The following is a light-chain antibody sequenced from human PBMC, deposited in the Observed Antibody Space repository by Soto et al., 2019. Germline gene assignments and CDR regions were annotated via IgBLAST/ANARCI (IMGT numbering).Light chain of an antibody. V-gene: IGKV3-15*01. CDR3: EQYNNWPIT. J-gene: IGKJ5*01. CDR1: QYIGSN. CDR2: GAS. Sequence: EIEMTQSPATLSVSPGERATLSCRASQYIGSNLAWYQQKPGQAPRLLIYGASTRATGIPARFSGSGSGTEFTLTISSLQSEDFAVYYCEQYNNWPITFGQGTRLEIK.